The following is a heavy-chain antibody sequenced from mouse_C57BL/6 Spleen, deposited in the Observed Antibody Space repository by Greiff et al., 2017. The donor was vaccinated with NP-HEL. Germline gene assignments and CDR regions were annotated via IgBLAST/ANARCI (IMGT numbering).Heavy chain of an antibody. J-gene: IGHJ2*01. CDR3: ARWGGNYYYFDY. D-gene: IGHD2-1*01. Sequence: QVQLKQPGAELVKPGASVKMSCKASGYTFTSYWITWVKQRPGQGLEWIGDIYPGSGSTNYNEKFKSKATLTVDTSSSTAYMQLSSLTSEDSAVYYCARWGGNYYYFDYWGQGTTLTVSS. V-gene: IGHV1-55*01. CDR1: GYTFTSYW. CDR2: IYPGSGST.